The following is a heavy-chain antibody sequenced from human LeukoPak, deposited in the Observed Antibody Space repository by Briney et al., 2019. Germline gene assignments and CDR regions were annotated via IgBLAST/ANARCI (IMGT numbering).Heavy chain of an antibody. CDR2: INSDGSTT. CDR1: GFTFSSYS. J-gene: IGHJ4*02. V-gene: IGHV3-74*01. Sequence: GGSLRLSCAASGFTFSSYSMNWVRQAPGKGLVWVSRINSDGSTTTYADYVKGRFTISRDNAKNTLYLQMNSLRAEDTAVYSCVRGGYYYDSSAHPMGYWGQGTLVTVSS. D-gene: IGHD3-22*01. CDR3: VRGGYYYDSSAHPMGY.